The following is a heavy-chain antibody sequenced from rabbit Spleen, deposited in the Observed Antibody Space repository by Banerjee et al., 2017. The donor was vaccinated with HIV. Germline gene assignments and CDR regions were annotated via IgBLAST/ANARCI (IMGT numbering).Heavy chain of an antibody. J-gene: IGHJ4*01. CDR1: GFSFSGGYY. V-gene: IGHV1S45*01. CDR2: IDTGDGST. Sequence: QEQLEESGGDLVKPEGSLTLTCTASGFSFSGGYYMCLVRQAPRKGLEWIGCIDTGDGSTYYASWAKGRFTISKTSSTTVTLQMTSLTAADTATYFCARDLVAVIGWNFGLWGQGTLVTVS. CDR3: ARDLVAVIGWNFGL. D-gene: IGHD1-1*01.